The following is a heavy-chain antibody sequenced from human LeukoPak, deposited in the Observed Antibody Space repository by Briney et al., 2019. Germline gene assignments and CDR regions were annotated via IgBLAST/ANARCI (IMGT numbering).Heavy chain of an antibody. Sequence: PGGPLRLSCAASGFTFSSYSMNWVRQAPGKGLEWVSYINSSSSTIYYADSVKGRFTISRDNAKNSLYLQMNSLRAEDTAVYYCARDAVAAAGENWFDPWGQGTLVTVSS. CDR3: ARDAVAAAGENWFDP. CDR2: INSSSSTI. CDR1: GFTFSSYS. J-gene: IGHJ5*02. D-gene: IGHD6-13*01. V-gene: IGHV3-48*04.